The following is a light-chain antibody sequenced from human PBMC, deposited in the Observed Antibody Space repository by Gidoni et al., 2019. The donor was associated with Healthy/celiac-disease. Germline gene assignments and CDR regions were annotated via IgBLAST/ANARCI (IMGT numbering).Light chain of an antibody. Sequence: DIVMTQSPDSLTVSLGERATINCKSSQSILYSSNNKNYLAWYQKKPGQPPKLLIYWASTREFGVPDRFSGSGSGTDFTLTISSLQAEDVAVYYCQQYYSNPYTFXQXTKLXIK. CDR2: WAS. CDR3: QQYYSNPYT. V-gene: IGKV4-1*01. J-gene: IGKJ2*01. CDR1: QSILYSSNNKNY.